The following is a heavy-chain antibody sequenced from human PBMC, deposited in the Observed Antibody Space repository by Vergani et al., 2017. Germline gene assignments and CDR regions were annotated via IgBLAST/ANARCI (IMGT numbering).Heavy chain of an antibody. D-gene: IGHD3-22*01. CDR2: ISGSGGST. CDR1: GFTFSSYA. CDR3: CKDGDDYDDSSGYYLTSYDYYYYMDV. V-gene: IGHV3-23*01. Sequence: EVQLLESGGGLVQPGGSLRLSCAASGFTFSSYAMSWVRQAPGKGLEWVSAISGSGGSTYYADSVKGRFTISRDNSKNTLYLQMNSRMAEDTAVYYCCKDGDDYDDSSGYYLTSYDYYYYMDVGGKGTTVTGAS. J-gene: IGHJ6*03.